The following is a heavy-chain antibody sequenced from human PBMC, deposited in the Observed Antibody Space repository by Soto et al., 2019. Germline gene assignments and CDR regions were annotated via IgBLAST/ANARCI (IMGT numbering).Heavy chain of an antibody. J-gene: IGHJ5*02. CDR1: GFSLSTYGVA. CDR3: AHAITYTRGWFQNWFDP. V-gene: IGHV2-5*02. D-gene: IGHD6-19*01. CDR2: IYWDDDK. Sequence: QITLKESGPTLVKPTQTLTLTCTVSGFSLSTYGVAVGWIRQPPGKALEWVAVIYWDDDKRYSPSLKSRLTLTKDPSKNQVVLTLTNMDPVDTATYYCAHAITYTRGWFQNWFDPWGQGTLVTVSS.